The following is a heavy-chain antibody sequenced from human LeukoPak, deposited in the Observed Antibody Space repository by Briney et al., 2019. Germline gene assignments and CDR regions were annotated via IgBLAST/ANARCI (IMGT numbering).Heavy chain of an antibody. Sequence: GGSLRLSCAASGFTFSSYSMNWVRQAPGKGLERVSSISTSSSNIYYADSLRGRFTISRDDAKNSLYLQMNSLRAEDTAVYYCARSQGFCSSTSCPFDYWGQGTLVTVSS. CDR3: ARSQGFCSSTSCPFDY. CDR2: ISTSSSNI. D-gene: IGHD2-2*01. V-gene: IGHV3-21*01. CDR1: GFTFSSYS. J-gene: IGHJ4*02.